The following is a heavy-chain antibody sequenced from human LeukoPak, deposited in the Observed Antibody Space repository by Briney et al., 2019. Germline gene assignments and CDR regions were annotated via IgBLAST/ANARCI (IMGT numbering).Heavy chain of an antibody. CDR2: MNPNSGNT. CDR3: ARAKLRYFDWSPYGMGY. D-gene: IGHD3-9*01. J-gene: IGHJ4*02. CDR1: GYTFTSYD. Sequence: ASVKVSCKASGYTFTSYDINWVRQATGQGLEWMGWMNPNSGNTGYAQKFQGRVTMTRDTSTSTVYMELSSLRSEDTAVYYCARAKLRYFDWSPYGMGYWGQGTLVTVSS. V-gene: IGHV1-8*01.